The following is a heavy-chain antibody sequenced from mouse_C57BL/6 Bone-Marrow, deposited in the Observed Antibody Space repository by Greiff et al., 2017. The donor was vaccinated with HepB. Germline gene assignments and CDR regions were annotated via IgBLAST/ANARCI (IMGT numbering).Heavy chain of an antibody. D-gene: IGHD1-1*01. CDR3: TRDLSYYYGSSYPRLLAMDY. Sequence: EVKLVESGEGLVKPGGSLKLSCAASGFTFSSYAMSWVRQTPEKRLEWVAYISSGGDYIYYADTVKGRFTISRDNARNTLYLQMSSLKSEDTAMYYCTRDLSYYYGSSYPRLLAMDYWGQGTSVTVSS. J-gene: IGHJ4*01. CDR1: GFTFSSYA. CDR2: ISSGGDYI. V-gene: IGHV5-9-1*02.